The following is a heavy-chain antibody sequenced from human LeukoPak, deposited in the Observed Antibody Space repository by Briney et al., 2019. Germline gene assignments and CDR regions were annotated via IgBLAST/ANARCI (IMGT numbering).Heavy chain of an antibody. D-gene: IGHD3-22*01. J-gene: IGHJ6*03. CDR2: TNPNSGNT. V-gene: IGHV1-8*01. CDR3: ARGPWDYDSSGYQYYYYYYMDV. CDR1: GYTFTSYD. Sequence: WASVKVSCKASGYTFTSYDINWVRQATGQGLEWMGWTNPNSGNTGYAQKFQGRVTMTRNTSISTAYMELSSLRSEDTAVYYCARGPWDYDSSGYQYYYYYYMDVWGKGTTVTVSS.